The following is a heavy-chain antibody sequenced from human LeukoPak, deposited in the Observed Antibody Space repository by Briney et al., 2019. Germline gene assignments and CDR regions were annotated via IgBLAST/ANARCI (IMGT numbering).Heavy chain of an antibody. V-gene: IGHV4-30-2*01. Sequence: SQTLSLTCTVSGGSISSGGYYWSWIRQPPGKGLEWIGYIYHSGSTYYNPSLKSRVTISVDRSKNQFSLKLSSVTAADTAVYYCARGDTAMVNDYWGQGTLVTVSS. CDR1: GGSISSGGYY. CDR3: ARGDTAMVNDY. CDR2: IYHSGST. J-gene: IGHJ4*02. D-gene: IGHD5-18*01.